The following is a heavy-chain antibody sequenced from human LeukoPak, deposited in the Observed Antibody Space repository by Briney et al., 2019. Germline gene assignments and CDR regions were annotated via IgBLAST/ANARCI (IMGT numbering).Heavy chain of an antibody. CDR3: ARLNDYGDYPFDY. J-gene: IGHJ4*02. Sequence: LEISXXGSGXIXTSYWIGWVRQMPGKGLEWMGIIYPGDSDTRYSPSFQGQVTISADKSISTAYLQWSSLKASDTAMYYCARLNDYGDYPFDYWGQGTLVTVSS. CDR1: GXIXTSYW. CDR2: IYPGDSDT. D-gene: IGHD4-17*01. V-gene: IGHV5-51*01.